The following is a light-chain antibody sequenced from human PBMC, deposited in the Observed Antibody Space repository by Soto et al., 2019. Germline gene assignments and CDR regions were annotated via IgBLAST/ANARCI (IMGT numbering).Light chain of an antibody. CDR3: ISFTPSTTTHWV. CDR1: SGDIGSYDY. CDR2: EVS. Sequence: QSALTQPASVSGSPGQSITISCTGTSGDIGSYDYVSWYQQPPGKAPKLILYEVSNRPSGISNRFSGFKSGSTASLTISELQPDDEADYYCISFTPSTTTHWVFGGGTKLTVL. V-gene: IGLV2-14*01. J-gene: IGLJ3*02.